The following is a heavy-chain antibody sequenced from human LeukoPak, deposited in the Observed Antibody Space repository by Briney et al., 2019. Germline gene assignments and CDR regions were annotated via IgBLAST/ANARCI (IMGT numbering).Heavy chain of an antibody. CDR3: ARHDGMMGAYSFPSWDY. V-gene: IGHV4-39*01. CDR2: IYYSGST. CDR1: GDSISSSNCY. D-gene: IGHD1-26*01. J-gene: IGHJ4*02. Sequence: PSETLSLTRTVSGDSISSSNCYWSWIRQPPGKGLEWIGSIYYSGSTYYNSSLKSRVTISVDTSKNQFSLKLTSVTAADTAVYYCARHDGMMGAYSFPSWDYWGQGTLVTVSS.